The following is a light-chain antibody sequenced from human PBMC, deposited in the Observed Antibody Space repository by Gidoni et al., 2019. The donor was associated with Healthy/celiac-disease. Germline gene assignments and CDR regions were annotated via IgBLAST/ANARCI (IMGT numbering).Light chain of an antibody. CDR2: GNI. CDR1: SSNIGAGYD. J-gene: IGLJ1*01. Sequence: QSVLTQPPSVSGAPGQRVTIPCTGSSSNIGAGYDVHWYQQLPGTAPKLPIYGNINRPSGVPDRFSGSKSGTSASLAITGLQAEDEADYYCQSYDSSHYVFGTGTKVTVL. V-gene: IGLV1-40*01. CDR3: QSYDSSHYV.